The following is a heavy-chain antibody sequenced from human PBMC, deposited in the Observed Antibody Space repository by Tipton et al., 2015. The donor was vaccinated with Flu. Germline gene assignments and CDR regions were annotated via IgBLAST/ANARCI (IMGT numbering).Heavy chain of an antibody. CDR1: GFTFSSYA. V-gene: IGHV3-23*01. J-gene: IGHJ4*02. CDR2: IIPSGDST. Sequence: SLRLSCAASGFTFSSYAMSWVRQAPEKGLEWVSTIIPSGDSTYYADSVKGRFTISRDNSKNTLYLQMNSLRAEDTAIYYCAQDQVPSYSGSYSPMGFDNWGQGSLVAVSS. CDR3: AQDQVPSYSGSYSPMGFDN. D-gene: IGHD1-26*01.